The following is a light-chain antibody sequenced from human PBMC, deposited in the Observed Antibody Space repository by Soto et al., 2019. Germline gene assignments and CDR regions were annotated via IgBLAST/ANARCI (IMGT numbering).Light chain of an antibody. V-gene: IGKV3-20*01. CDR1: QSVNSRY. J-gene: IGKJ1*01. CDR2: GAF. CDR3: QQSPGT. Sequence: MVLTQSPGNLSLSPGERATLSCRASQSVNSRYLAWYQQKPGQAPRLVIYGAFTRATGIPDRFIGSGSGTDVSLTISRLEPEDFAVYYCQQSPGTFGQGTKVEIK.